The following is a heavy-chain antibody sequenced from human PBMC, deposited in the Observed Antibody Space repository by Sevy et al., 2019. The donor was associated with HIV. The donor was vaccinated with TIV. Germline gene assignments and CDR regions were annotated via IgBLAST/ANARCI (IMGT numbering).Heavy chain of an antibody. J-gene: IGHJ5*02. CDR2: INEDGSTK. CDR3: VRALRNADNL. V-gene: IGHV3-7*01. D-gene: IGHD2-8*01. CDR1: GFNIRTHW. Sequence: GGSLRLSCAASGFNIRTHWMLWVRQAPGKGLEWVANINEDGSTKYYLDSVKGRFTISRDNAENSVFLQMNSLRVEDTAVYYCVRALRNADNLWGQGTLVTVS.